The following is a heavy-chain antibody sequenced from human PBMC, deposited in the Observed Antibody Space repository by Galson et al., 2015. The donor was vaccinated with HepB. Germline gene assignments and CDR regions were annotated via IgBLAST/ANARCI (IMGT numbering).Heavy chain of an antibody. Sequence: SLRLSCAASGFTFSSYSMNWVRQAPGKGLEWVSSISSSSSYIYYADSVKGRFTISRDNAKNSLYLQMNSLRSEDTAVYYCASSSTSYTDAFDIWGQGTMVTVSS. CDR1: GFTFSSYS. CDR2: ISSSSSYI. J-gene: IGHJ3*02. D-gene: IGHD2-2*01. V-gene: IGHV3-21*04. CDR3: ASSSTSYTDAFDI.